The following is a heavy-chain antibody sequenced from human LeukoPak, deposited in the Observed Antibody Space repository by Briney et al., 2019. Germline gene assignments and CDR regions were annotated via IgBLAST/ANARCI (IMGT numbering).Heavy chain of an antibody. V-gene: IGHV3-23*01. D-gene: IGHD1-26*01. J-gene: IGHJ4*02. CDR1: GFTLIGHA. CDR2: ITESGGGT. CDR3: SKDYAGAYSGSVFFDY. Sequence: PGGSLRLSCAASGFTLIGHAMSWVRQAPGKGLEWVSGITESGGGTYYGDSVKGRFTISRDNSKNTLYLQMNSLRAEDTAVYFCSKDYAGAYSGSVFFDYWGQGVLVTVSS.